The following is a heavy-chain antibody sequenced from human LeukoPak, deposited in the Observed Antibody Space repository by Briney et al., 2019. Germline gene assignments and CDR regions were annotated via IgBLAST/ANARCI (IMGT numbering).Heavy chain of an antibody. CDR3: ARVGYYYGSGSPDAFDI. CDR1: GYTFTSYD. D-gene: IGHD3-10*01. V-gene: IGHV1-2*02. Sequence: GASVKVSCKASGYTFTSYDINWVRQATGQGLEWMGWINPNSGGTNYAQKFQGRVTMTRDTSISTAYMELSRPRSDDTAVYYCARVGYYYGSGSPDAFDIWGRGTMVTVSS. J-gene: IGHJ3*02. CDR2: INPNSGGT.